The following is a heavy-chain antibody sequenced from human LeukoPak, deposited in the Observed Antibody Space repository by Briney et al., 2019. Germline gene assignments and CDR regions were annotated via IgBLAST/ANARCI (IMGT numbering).Heavy chain of an antibody. Sequence: SETLSLTCAVYGGSFSGYYWSWIRRPPGKGLEWIGEINHSGSTNYNPSLKSRVTISVDTSKNQFSLKLSSVTAADTAVYDCARFVVVPAAIPFDYWGQGTLVTVSS. CDR3: ARFVVVPAAIPFDY. J-gene: IGHJ4*02. V-gene: IGHV4-34*01. CDR2: INHSGST. D-gene: IGHD2-2*01. CDR1: GGSFSGYY.